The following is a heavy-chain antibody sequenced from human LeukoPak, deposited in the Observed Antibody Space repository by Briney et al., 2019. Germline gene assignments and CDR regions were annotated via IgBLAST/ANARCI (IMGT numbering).Heavy chain of an antibody. CDR1: GGSISSSSYY. Sequence: SETLSLTCTVSGGSISSSSYYWGWLRPPPGKGLEWLGSIYYSGSTYYNPSLKSRVTISVDTSKNQFSLKLSSVTAADTAVYYCARVNFYSCGRFDPWGQGTLVTVSS. D-gene: IGHD5-18*01. V-gene: IGHV4-39*07. CDR3: ARVNFYSCGRFDP. J-gene: IGHJ5*02. CDR2: IYYSGST.